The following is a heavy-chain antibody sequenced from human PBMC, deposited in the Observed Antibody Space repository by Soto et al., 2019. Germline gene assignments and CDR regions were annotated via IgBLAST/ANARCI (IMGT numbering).Heavy chain of an antibody. Sequence: QVQLVESGGGVVQPGRSLRLSCAASGFTFSSYGMHWVRQAPGKGLEWVAVIWYGGSDKYYADSVKGRFIISRDNSKNTLYLQMNSLSAEDTAVYYCARAGLLLDYWGQGTLVTVSS. CDR1: GFTFSSYG. V-gene: IGHV3-33*01. CDR2: IWYGGSDK. CDR3: ARAGLLLDY. J-gene: IGHJ4*02. D-gene: IGHD1-26*01.